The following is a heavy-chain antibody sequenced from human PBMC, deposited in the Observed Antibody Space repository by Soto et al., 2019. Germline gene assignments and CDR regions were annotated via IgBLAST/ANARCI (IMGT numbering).Heavy chain of an antibody. CDR3: ARGSEDLLVRVPGGPLYNWFDP. CDR2: IIPVFGTT. Sequence: QVQLVQSGAEVKRPGSSVKVACKASGGTFTNYGISWVRQAPGQGLDWMGGIIPVFGTTNYAQKFQGRVSITADESTSTAYMDLSSLTSDDTAVYFCARGSEDLLVRVPGGPLYNWFDPWGQGTLVTVSS. V-gene: IGHV1-69*01. CDR1: GGTFTNYG. D-gene: IGHD2-15*01. J-gene: IGHJ5*02.